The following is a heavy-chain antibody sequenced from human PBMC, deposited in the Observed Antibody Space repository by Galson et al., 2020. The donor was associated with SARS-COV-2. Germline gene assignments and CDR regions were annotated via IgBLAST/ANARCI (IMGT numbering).Heavy chain of an antibody. D-gene: IGHD2-2*01. Sequence: ASVKVFCKASGYTFTGYYMHWVRQAPGQGLEWMGWINPNSGGTNYAQKFQGRVTMTRDTSISTAYMELSRLRSDDTAVYYCARGIVVVPAAIKYYYYGMDVWGQGTTVTVSS. CDR1: GYTFTGYY. CDR3: ARGIVVVPAAIKYYYYGMDV. J-gene: IGHJ6*02. V-gene: IGHV1-2*02. CDR2: INPNSGGT.